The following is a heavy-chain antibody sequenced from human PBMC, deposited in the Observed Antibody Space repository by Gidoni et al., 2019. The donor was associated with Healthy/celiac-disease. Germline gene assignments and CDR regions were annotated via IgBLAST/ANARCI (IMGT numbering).Heavy chain of an antibody. V-gene: IGHV3-30*18. CDR2: ISYDGSNK. CDR3: AKGPAAVVPPSDY. J-gene: IGHJ4*02. D-gene: IGHD3-22*01. Sequence: QVQLVESGGGVVQPGRSLRLSCAASGFTVSSYGMHWVRQAPGKGLEWVAVISYDGSNKYYADSVKGRFTISRDNSKNTLYLQMNSLRAEDTAVYYCAKGPAAVVPPSDYWGQGTLVTVSS. CDR1: GFTVSSYG.